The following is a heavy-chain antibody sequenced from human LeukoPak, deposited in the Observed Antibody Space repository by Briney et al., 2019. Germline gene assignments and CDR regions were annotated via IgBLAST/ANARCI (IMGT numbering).Heavy chain of an antibody. CDR3: ARDTAMVSLDS. D-gene: IGHD5-18*01. V-gene: IGHV4-59*01. J-gene: IGHJ5*01. CDR1: GGSISSYY. CDR2: IYYSGST. Sequence: SETLSLTCTVSGGSISSYYWSWIRQPPGKGLEWIGYIYYSGSTNYNPSLKSRVTISVDTSKNQFSLKLSSVTAADTAVYYCARDTAMVSLDSWGQGTLVTVSS.